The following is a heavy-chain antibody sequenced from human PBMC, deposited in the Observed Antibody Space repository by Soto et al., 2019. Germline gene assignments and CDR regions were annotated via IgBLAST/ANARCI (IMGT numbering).Heavy chain of an antibody. J-gene: IGHJ6*02. D-gene: IGHD6-13*01. CDR3: AKELGIAAAGTAQAYYGMDV. CDR2: INPNSGGT. V-gene: IGHV1-2*04. Sequence: ASVKVSCKASGYTFTGYYMHWVRHAPGQGLEWMGWINPNSGGTNYAQKFQGWVTMTRDTSISTAYMELSRLRSDDTAVYYCAKELGIAAAGTAQAYYGMDVWGQGTTVTVSS. CDR1: GYTFTGYY.